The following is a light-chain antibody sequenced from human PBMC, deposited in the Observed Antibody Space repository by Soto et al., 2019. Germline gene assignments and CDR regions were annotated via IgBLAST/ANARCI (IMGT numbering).Light chain of an antibody. CDR3: SSYADNNILI. CDR2: DVS. Sequence: QSVLTQPLSASGSPGQSVTISCTGTSSDIGGYNSVSWYQQYPGKAPKLVIYDVSRRPSGVPDRFSGSKSGNTASLTVSGLQAEDEADYYCSSYADNNILIFGGGTKLTVL. CDR1: SSDIGGYNS. V-gene: IGLV2-8*01. J-gene: IGLJ2*01.